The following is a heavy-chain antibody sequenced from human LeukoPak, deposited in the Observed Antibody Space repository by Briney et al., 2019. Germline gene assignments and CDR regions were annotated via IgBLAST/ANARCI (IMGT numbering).Heavy chain of an antibody. CDR3: ARAEGYGDYLYSKDY. D-gene: IGHD4-17*01. Sequence: ASVKVSCKASGYTFTSYGISWVRQAPGQGLEWMGWTSAYNGNTNYAQKLQGRVTMTTDTSTSTAYMELRSLRSDDTAVYYCARAEGYGDYLYSKDYWGQGTLVTVSS. V-gene: IGHV1-18*01. J-gene: IGHJ4*02. CDR1: GYTFTSYG. CDR2: TSAYNGNT.